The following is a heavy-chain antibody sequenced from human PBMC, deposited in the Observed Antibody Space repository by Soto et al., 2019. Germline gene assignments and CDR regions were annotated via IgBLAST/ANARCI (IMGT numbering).Heavy chain of an antibody. D-gene: IGHD2-2*01. CDR3: TAGGYCSSSSCY. V-gene: IGHV3-15*01. CDR1: GLPFSNAW. CDR2: IKTKTDGGTI. J-gene: IGHJ4*02. Sequence: GGSLRLSCAVSGLPFSNAWMSWVRQAPGKGLEWVGRIKTKTDGGTIDYAAPVKGRFTISRDDSKNMLFLQMNSLKIEDTAVYYCTAGGYCSSSSCYWGQGTLVTVSP.